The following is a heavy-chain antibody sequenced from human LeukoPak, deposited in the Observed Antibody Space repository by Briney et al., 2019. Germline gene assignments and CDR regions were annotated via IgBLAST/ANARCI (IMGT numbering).Heavy chain of an antibody. J-gene: IGHJ4*02. D-gene: IGHD3-22*01. CDR1: GDSISSDAFY. CDR3: ARGVSVYYDSSGYYYFDN. CDR2: TYYSGST. V-gene: IGHV4-31*03. Sequence: SETLSLTCTVSGDSISSDAFYWSWVRQHPGKGLEWIGYTYYSGSTSYNPSLKSRPTISVDTSKNQFSLKLRSVTAADTAAYYCARGVSVYYDSSGYYYFDNWGQGTLVTVSS.